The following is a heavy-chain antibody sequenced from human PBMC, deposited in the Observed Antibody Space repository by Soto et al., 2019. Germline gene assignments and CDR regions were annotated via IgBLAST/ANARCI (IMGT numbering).Heavy chain of an antibody. CDR1: GGTFSSYA. CDR2: IIPIFGTA. V-gene: IGHV1-69*13. J-gene: IGHJ6*02. Sequence: SVKVSCKASGGTFSSYAISWVRQAPGQGLEWMGGIIPIFGTANYAQKFQGRVTITADESTSTAYMELSSLRSEDTAVYYCAGVPTAAAGLYYYYYGMDVWGQGTTVTVSS. D-gene: IGHD6-13*01. CDR3: AGVPTAAAGLYYYYYGMDV.